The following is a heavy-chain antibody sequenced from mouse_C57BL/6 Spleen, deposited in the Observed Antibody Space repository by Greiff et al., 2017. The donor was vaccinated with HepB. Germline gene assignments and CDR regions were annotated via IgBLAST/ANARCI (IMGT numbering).Heavy chain of an antibody. CDR3: TSSLYGNYVFAY. CDR1: GYTFTDYE. D-gene: IGHD2-1*01. CDR2: IDPETGGT. V-gene: IGHV1-15*01. J-gene: IGHJ3*01. Sequence: VQLVESGAELVRPGASVTLSCKASGYTFTDYEMHWVKQTPVHGLEWIGAIDPETGGTAYNQKFKGKAILTADKSSSTAYMELRSLTSEDSAVYYCTSSLYGNYVFAYWGQGTLVTVSA.